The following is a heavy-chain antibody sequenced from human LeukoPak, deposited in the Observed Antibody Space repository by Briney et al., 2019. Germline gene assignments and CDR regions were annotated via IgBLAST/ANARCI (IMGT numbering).Heavy chain of an antibody. CDR2: ISGSGGST. J-gene: IGHJ4*02. V-gene: IGHV3-23*01. CDR1: GFTFSSDA. Sequence: GASLRLSCAASGFTFSSDAMSCVRQPPGKGLEWVSAISGSGGSTYYADSVKGRFTISRDNSKNTLYLQMNSLRAEDTAVYYCAKGLYYFDYWGQGTLVTVSS. CDR3: AKGLYYFDY.